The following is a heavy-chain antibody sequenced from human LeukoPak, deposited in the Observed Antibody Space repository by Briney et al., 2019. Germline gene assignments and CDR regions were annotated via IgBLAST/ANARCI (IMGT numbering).Heavy chain of an antibody. CDR2: IYYSGST. D-gene: IGHD3-10*01. Sequence: PSETLSLTCTVSGGSISSHYWSWIRQPPGKGLEWIGYIYYSGSTNYNPSLKSRVTISVDTSKNQFSLRLSSVTAADTAVYYCARDGMVHDAFDIWGQGTMVNVSS. CDR1: GGSISSHY. J-gene: IGHJ3*02. CDR3: ARDGMVHDAFDI. V-gene: IGHV4-59*11.